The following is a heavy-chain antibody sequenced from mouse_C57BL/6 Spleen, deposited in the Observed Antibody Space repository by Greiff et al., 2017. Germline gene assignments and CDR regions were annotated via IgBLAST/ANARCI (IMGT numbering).Heavy chain of an antibody. CDR3: ASEWGSMVTPWY. CDR2: INPNYGTT. CDR1: GYSFTDYN. D-gene: IGHD2-2*01. J-gene: IGHJ2*01. V-gene: IGHV1-39*01. Sequence: VQLQQSGPELVKPGASVKISCKASGYSFTDYNMNWVKQSNGKSLEWIGVINPNYGTTSYNQKFKGKATLAVDQSSSTAYLQLNSLTSEDSAVDYWASEWGSMVTPWYWGQGTTLTVSS.